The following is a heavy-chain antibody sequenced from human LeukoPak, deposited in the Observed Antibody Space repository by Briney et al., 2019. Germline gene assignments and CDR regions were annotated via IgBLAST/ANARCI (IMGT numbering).Heavy chain of an antibody. V-gene: IGHV1-2*02. Sequence: ASVKVSCKTSGYTFIGYYMHWVRQAPGQGLEWMGWINPNSGGTNYAQKFQGRVTMTRDTSISTAYMELSRLRSDDTAVYYCARGQWLASYFDYWGQGTLVTVSS. J-gene: IGHJ4*02. D-gene: IGHD6-19*01. CDR3: ARGQWLASYFDY. CDR2: INPNSGGT. CDR1: GYTFIGYY.